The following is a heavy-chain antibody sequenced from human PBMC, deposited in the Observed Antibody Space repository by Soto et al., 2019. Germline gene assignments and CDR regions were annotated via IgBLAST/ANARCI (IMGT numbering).Heavy chain of an antibody. V-gene: IGHV1-18*01. CDR2: SSAYNTNT. CDR3: ARDTPPTDY. J-gene: IGHJ4*02. CDR1: GYTFTSYH. Sequence: QVQLVQSGAEVKKPGASVKVSWKTSGYTFTSYHVSWVRQAPGQGLEWMGWSSAYNTNTNYAQKFQGRVTMTTDTLTSTAYLELRSLRSDDTAVYYCARDTPPTDYWGQGTLVTVSS.